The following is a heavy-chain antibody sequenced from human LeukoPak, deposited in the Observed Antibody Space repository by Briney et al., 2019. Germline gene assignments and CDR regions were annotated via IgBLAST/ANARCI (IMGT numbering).Heavy chain of an antibody. J-gene: IGHJ4*02. CDR2: ISSSSSYI. V-gene: IGHV3-21*01. D-gene: IGHD4-17*01. Sequence: GGSLRLSCAASGFTFSSYEMNWVRQAPGKGLEWVSSISSSSSYIYSADSVKGRFTISRDNAKNTLYLQMNSLRAEDTAVYYCAIYTVTSNFDYWGQGTLVTVSS. CDR3: AIYTVTSNFDY. CDR1: GFTFSSYE.